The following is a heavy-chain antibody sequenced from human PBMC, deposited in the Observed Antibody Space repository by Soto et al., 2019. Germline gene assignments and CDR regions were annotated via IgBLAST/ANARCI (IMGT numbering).Heavy chain of an antibody. Sequence: TSETLSLTCAVYGGSFSGYYWSWIRQPPGKGLEWIGEINHSGSTNYNPSLKSRVTISVDTSKNQFSLKLSSVTAADTAVYYCARGFGSGLDYWGQGTLVTVSS. V-gene: IGHV4-34*01. CDR2: INHSGST. D-gene: IGHD2-15*01. CDR1: GGSFSGYY. CDR3: ARGFGSGLDY. J-gene: IGHJ4*02.